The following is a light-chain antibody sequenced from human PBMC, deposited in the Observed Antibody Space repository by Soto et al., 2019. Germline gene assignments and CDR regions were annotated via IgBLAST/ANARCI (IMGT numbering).Light chain of an antibody. CDR2: GAS. J-gene: IGKJ2*02. CDR3: QQYNNWPPGT. V-gene: IGKV3D-15*01. CDR1: QSVSSN. Sequence: EIVMTQSPATLSVSLGERATLSCRASQSVSSNLAWYQQKPGQAPRLLIYGASTRATGIPARFSGSGSGTEFTLTISSLQSEDFAVCYCQQYNNWPPGTFGQGTKLEI.